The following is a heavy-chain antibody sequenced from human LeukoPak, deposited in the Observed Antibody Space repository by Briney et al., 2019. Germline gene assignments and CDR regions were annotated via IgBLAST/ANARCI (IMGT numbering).Heavy chain of an antibody. J-gene: IGHJ5*02. CDR1: GGSISSGDYY. CDR3: ARSPSAGWFDP. CDR2: ISSSGNT. Sequence: SETLSLTCTVSGGSISSGDYYWSWIRQPPGKGLEWIGRISSSGNTNYNPSLKSRVTISIDTSKNQFSLKLSSVTAADTAVYYCARSPSAGWFDPWGQGTLVTVSS. V-gene: IGHV4-61*02.